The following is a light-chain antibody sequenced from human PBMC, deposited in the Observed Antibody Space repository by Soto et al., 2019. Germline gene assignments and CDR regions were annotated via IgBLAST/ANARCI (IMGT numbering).Light chain of an antibody. CDR1: KGIAFY. V-gene: IGKV1-27*01. CDR3: QKYDTAPFT. Sequence: DVQMTQSPSSLSASVGDTVTITCRASKGIAFYLAWFQQRPGKAPNLLISAASNLQSGVPSRFSGSGSGTDFTLTISSLQPEDVGTYYCQKYDTAPFTFGPGTRVEVK. CDR2: AAS. J-gene: IGKJ3*01.